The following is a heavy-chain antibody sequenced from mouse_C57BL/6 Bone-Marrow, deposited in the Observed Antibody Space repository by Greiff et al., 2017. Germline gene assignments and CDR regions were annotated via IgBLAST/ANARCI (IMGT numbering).Heavy chain of an antibody. CDR2: IYPRSGNT. V-gene: IGHV1-81*01. D-gene: IGHD1-1*01. CDR1: GYTFTSYG. CDR3: ARWDYGSSLDY. J-gene: IGHJ2*01. Sequence: QVQLKQSGAELARPGASVKLSCKASGYTFTSYGISWVKQSTGQGLEWIGEIYPRSGNTYYNEKFKGKATLTADKSSSTAYMELRSLTSEDSAVXFSARWDYGSSLDYWGQGTTLTVSS.